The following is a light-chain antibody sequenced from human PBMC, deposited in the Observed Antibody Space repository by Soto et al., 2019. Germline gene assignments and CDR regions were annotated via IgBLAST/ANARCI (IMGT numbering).Light chain of an antibody. Sequence: QSALTQPASVSGSPGQPITISCAGTSSDVGGYNYVSWYQQHPGKAPKLMICEVSNRPSGVSNRFSGSKSGNTASLTISGLQAEDEADYYCSSYTSSATRVFGTGTKVTVL. V-gene: IGLV2-14*01. CDR3: SSYTSSATRV. J-gene: IGLJ1*01. CDR2: EVS. CDR1: SSDVGGYNY.